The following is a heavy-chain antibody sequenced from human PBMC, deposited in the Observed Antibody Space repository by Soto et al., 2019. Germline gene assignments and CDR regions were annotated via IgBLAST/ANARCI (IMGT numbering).Heavy chain of an antibody. V-gene: IGHV1-46*01. D-gene: IGHD3-10*01. CDR2: INPSGGST. CDR1: GYTFTSYY. Sequence: ASVKVSCKASGYTFTSYYMHWVRQAPGQGLEWIRIINPSGGSTSYAQKLQGRVTMTRDTSTSTVYMEMSSLRSEDTAVYYCAIDQGTGVTNNYYYYYGMDVWGQGTTVTVSS. J-gene: IGHJ6*02. CDR3: AIDQGTGVTNNYYYYYGMDV.